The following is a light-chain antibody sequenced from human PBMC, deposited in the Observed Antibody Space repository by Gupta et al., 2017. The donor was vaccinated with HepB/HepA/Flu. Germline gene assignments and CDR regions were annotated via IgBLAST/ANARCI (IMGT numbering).Light chain of an antibody. Sequence: QLVLTQSPSASASLGAPVTLTCTLRSGHSSYAIAWHQQQPEKGPRYLMKVNSDGSHTKGDGIPDRFSGSSSGAERYLTISSLQSEDEADYYCQTWGSGIGYAFGTGTKVTVL. CDR1: SGHSSYA. V-gene: IGLV4-69*01. CDR3: QTWGSGIGYA. J-gene: IGLJ1*01. CDR2: VNSDGSH.